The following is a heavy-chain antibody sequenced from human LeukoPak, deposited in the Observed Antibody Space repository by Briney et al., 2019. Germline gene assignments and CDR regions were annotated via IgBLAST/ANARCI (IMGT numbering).Heavy chain of an antibody. Sequence: GGSLRLPCAASGFTFSSYAMSWVGQAPGKGLEWVSAISGSGGSTYYADSVKGRFTISRDNSKNTLYLQMNSLRAEDTAVYYCAKRIAAAGTYYFDYWGQGTLVTVSS. CDR3: AKRIAAAGTYYFDY. V-gene: IGHV3-23*01. D-gene: IGHD6-13*01. CDR1: GFTFSSYA. CDR2: ISGSGGST. J-gene: IGHJ4*02.